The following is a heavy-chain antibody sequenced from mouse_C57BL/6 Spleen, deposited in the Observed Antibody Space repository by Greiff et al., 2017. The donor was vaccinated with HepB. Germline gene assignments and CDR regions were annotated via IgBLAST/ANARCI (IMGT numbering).Heavy chain of an antibody. CDR1: GFTFSSYA. CDR3: TRDGNYVENFDY. D-gene: IGHD2-1*01. J-gene: IGHJ2*01. CDR2: ISSGGDYI. V-gene: IGHV5-9-1*02. Sequence: EVHLVESGEGLVKPGGSLKLSCAASGFTFSSYAMSWVRQTPEKRLEWVAYISSGGDYIYYADTVKGRFTISRDNARNTLYLQMSSLKSEDTAMYYCTRDGNYVENFDYWGQGTTLTVSS.